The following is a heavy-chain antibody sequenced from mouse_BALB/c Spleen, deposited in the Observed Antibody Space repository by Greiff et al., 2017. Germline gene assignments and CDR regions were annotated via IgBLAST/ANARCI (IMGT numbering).Heavy chain of an antibody. J-gene: IGHJ4*01. CDR1: GYTFTDYA. V-gene: IGHV1S137*01. Sequence: VQLQQSGAELVRPGVSVKISCKGSGYTFTDYAMHWVKQSHAKSLEWIGVISTYYGDASYNQKFKGKATMTVDKSSSTAYMELARLTSEDSAIYYCARRLTTRGYAMEYWGQGTSVTVSS. CDR2: ISTYYGDA. D-gene: IGHD4-1*01. CDR3: ARRLTTRGYAMEY.